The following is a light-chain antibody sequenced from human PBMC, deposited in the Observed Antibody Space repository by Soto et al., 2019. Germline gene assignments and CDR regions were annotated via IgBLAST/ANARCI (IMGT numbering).Light chain of an antibody. V-gene: IGLV2-23*01. CDR2: EGS. CDR1: SSDVGSHNL. Sequence: QSALTQPASVSGSAGQSITISCTGTSSDVGSHNLVSWFQHHPGKAPKLMIYEGSKRPSGVSNRFSGSKSCNTASLTISGLQAEDEADYYCCSFARSSTLFGGGTKLTVL. CDR3: CSFARSSTL. J-gene: IGLJ2*01.